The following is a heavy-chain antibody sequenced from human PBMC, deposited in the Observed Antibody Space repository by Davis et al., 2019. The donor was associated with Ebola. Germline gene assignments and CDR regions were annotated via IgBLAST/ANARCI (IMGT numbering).Heavy chain of an antibody. CDR1: GFTFSSYG. V-gene: IGHV3-30*18. J-gene: IGHJ6*02. CDR2: ISYDGSTK. Sequence: GGSLRLSCAASGFTFSSYGTHWVRQAPGKGLEWVAVISYDGSTKYYADSVKGRFTISRDNSKNTLYLQMNSLRAEDTAVYYCAKDGLTMVRGGDYYYYGMDVWGQGTTVTVSS. CDR3: AKDGLTMVRGGDYYYYGMDV. D-gene: IGHD3-10*01.